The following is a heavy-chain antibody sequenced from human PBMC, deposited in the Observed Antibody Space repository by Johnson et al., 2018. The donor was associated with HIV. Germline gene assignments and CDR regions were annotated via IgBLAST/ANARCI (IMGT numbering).Heavy chain of an antibody. CDR1: GFTFSNAW. CDR2: IKSKTDGGTT. D-gene: IGHD4-17*01. CDR3: TTDRGNGDYDAFDI. Sequence: VQLVESGGGLVQPGGSLRLSCAASGFTFSNAWMSWVRQAPGKGLEWVGRIKSKTDGGTTDYAAPVKGRFTISRDDSKNTLYLQMNSLKTEDTAVYYCTTDRGNGDYDAFDIWGQGTMVTVSS. J-gene: IGHJ3*02. V-gene: IGHV3-15*01.